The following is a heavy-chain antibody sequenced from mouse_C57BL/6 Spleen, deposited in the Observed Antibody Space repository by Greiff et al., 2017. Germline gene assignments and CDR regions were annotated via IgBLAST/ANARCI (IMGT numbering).Heavy chain of an antibody. J-gene: IGHJ4*01. Sequence: QVQLQQPGAELVKPGASVKMSCKASGYTFTSYWITWVKQRPGQGLEWIGDIYPGSGSTTYNEKFKSKATLTVDTSSSTAYMQLSSLTSEDSAVYYCAKRNYYGSSPSYAMDYWGQGTSVTVSS. CDR3: AKRNYYGSSPSYAMDY. V-gene: IGHV1-55*01. CDR2: IYPGSGST. CDR1: GYTFTSYW. D-gene: IGHD1-1*01.